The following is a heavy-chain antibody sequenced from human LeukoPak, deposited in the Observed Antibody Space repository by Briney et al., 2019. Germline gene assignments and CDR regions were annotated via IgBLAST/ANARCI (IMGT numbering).Heavy chain of an antibody. CDR1: GFTFSSYG. CDR3: ARDSRGATYYYDSSGYN. Sequence: PGGSLRLSCAASGFTFSSYGMHWVRQAPGKGLEWVAVISYDGSNKYYADSVKGRFTISRDNAKNTLYLQMNSLRAEDTAVYYCARDSRGATYYYDSSGYNWGQGTLVTVSS. V-gene: IGHV3-30*03. CDR2: ISYDGSNK. D-gene: IGHD3-22*01. J-gene: IGHJ4*02.